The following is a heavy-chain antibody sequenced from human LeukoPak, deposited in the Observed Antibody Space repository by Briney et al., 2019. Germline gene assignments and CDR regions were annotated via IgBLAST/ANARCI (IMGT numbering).Heavy chain of an antibody. CDR1: GFTFSIYW. D-gene: IGHD3-16*01. CDR2: IKEDGSEK. V-gene: IGHV3-7*05. J-gene: IGHJ4*02. CDR3: ARGGGRHVEY. Sequence: GGSLRLSCAASGFTFSIYWMSWVRQAPGKGLEWVANIKEDGSEKNYVDSVRGRFTISRDNAKNSLYLQMNSLRAEDTAVYFCARGGGRHVEYWGQGTLVTVSS.